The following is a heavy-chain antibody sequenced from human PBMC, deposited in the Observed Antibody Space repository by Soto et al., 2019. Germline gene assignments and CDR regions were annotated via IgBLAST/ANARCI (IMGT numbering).Heavy chain of an antibody. J-gene: IGHJ1*01. Sequence: GGSLRLSCAASGFTFTRHAMAWVRQAPGKGLQWVATITATEGLTYYADSVKGRFTISRDNSRNTLSLQIDRLRAEDTALYYCATVPFRYFASGSEYFQHWGQGTLVTVST. CDR3: ATVPFRYFASGSEYFQH. V-gene: IGHV3-23*01. CDR2: ITATEGLT. CDR1: GFTFTRHA. D-gene: IGHD3-10*01.